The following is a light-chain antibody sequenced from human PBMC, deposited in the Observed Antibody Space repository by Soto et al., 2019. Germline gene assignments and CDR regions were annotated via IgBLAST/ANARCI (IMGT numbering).Light chain of an antibody. Sequence: QSVLTQPASVSGSPGQSITISCTGTSSDVGGHNYVSWYQQYAGKAPKLMIYDVNTRPSGVSNRFSGSKSGNTASLTISGLQPDDDSDYYCSSYASSSTLVVFGGGTKVTVL. V-gene: IGLV2-14*01. CDR2: DVN. CDR1: SSDVGGHNY. CDR3: SSYASSSTLVV. J-gene: IGLJ2*01.